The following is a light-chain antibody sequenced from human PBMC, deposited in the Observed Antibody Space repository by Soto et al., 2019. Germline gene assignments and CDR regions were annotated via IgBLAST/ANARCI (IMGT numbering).Light chain of an antibody. J-gene: IGLJ2*01. CDR3: QSYDSSLRGVV. Sequence: QSVLTQPPSVSGAPGQGVTISCTGSSSNIGAGSDVHWYQQLPGTAPKLLISNDNSRPSGVPDRFSGSKSGTSASLAITGLQAEDEADYYCQSYDSSLRGVVFGGGTKLTVL. CDR2: NDN. V-gene: IGLV1-40*01. CDR1: SSNIGAGSD.